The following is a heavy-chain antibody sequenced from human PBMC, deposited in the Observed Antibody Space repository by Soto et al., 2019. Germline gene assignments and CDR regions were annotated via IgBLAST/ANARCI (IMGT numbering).Heavy chain of an antibody. CDR1: GGTFSTYV. V-gene: IGHV1-69*01. D-gene: IGHD2-2*01. CDR2: IIPLFKTP. CDR3: ARGLPAALAGPGIANFDF. J-gene: IGHJ5*01. Sequence: QVQLVQSGAELKKPGSSVKVSCKASGGTFSTYVINWVRQAPGQGLEWMGGIIPLFKTPTYAQKFQGRVTITADSSTTTAYMELNSLRSDDTAVYYCARGLPAALAGPGIANFDFWGQGTLLIVSS.